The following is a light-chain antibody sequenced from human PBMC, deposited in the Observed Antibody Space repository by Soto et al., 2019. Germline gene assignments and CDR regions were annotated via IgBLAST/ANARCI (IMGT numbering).Light chain of an antibody. CDR2: SDA. CDR1: SSNIGGNS. CDR3: AAWDDSLSGPV. J-gene: IGLJ3*02. V-gene: IGLV1-47*01. Sequence: QAVVTQPPSVSAAPGQRVTISCSGSSSNIGGNSVSWYQQLPGTAPKLLIYSDAQRPSGVPDRISGSKSGTSASLAIRGLRSEDEGDYYCAAWDDSLSGPVFGGGTKLTVL.